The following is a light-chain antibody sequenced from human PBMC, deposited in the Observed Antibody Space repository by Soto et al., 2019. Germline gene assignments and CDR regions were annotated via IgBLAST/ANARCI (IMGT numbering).Light chain of an antibody. CDR1: QSVSSD. J-gene: IGKJ4*01. V-gene: IGKV3-15*01. Sequence: ETVMTQSSATGSGCPGERGGGSCRASQSVSSDLAWYQQRPGQTPSLLIYGASTRATGIPARFSGSGSGTEFTLTISSLESQDFAVYYCQQRSAWPHTFGGGTKVDI. CDR3: QQRSAWPHT. CDR2: GAS.